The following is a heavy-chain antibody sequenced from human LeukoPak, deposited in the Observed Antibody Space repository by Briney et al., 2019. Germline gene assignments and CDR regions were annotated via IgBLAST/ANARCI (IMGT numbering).Heavy chain of an antibody. V-gene: IGHV3-7*01. J-gene: IGHJ3*02. CDR3: ARAQSPAFDI. CDR1: GFTFSISW. Sequence: PGGSLRRSCAASGFTFSISWMSWVRQAPGKGLEWVANINIDGSEKYYVDSVKGRFTISRDNAKNSLYLQMNSLRAEDTAVYYCARAQSPAFDIWGQGTMVTVSS. CDR2: INIDGSEK.